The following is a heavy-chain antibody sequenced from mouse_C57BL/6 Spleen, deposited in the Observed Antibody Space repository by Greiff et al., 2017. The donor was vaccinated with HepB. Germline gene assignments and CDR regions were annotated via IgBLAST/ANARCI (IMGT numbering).Heavy chain of an antibody. D-gene: IGHD3-2*02. Sequence: VQLQQSGAELARPGASVKLSCKASGYTFTSYGISWVKQRPGQGLEWIGEIYPRSGNTYYNEKFKGKATLTADKSSSTAYMELRSLTSEDSAVYFCARTDSSGYGFAYWGQGTLVTVSA. J-gene: IGHJ3*01. CDR2: IYPRSGNT. CDR3: ARTDSSGYGFAY. V-gene: IGHV1-81*01. CDR1: GYTFTSYG.